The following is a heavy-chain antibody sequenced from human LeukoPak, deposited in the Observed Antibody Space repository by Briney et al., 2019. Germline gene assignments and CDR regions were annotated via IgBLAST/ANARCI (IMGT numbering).Heavy chain of an antibody. CDR1: GYIFTDYY. J-gene: IGHJ3*02. V-gene: IGHV1-2*06. Sequence: EASVKVSCKASGYIFTDYYIHWVRQAPGQGLEWMGRVNPNSGGTNFAQKFQGRVTMTRDTPISTAYMELSRLRSDDTAVYYCARTGGPDYGDPHDAFDIWGQGTMVTVSS. CDR3: ARTGGPDYGDPHDAFDI. CDR2: VNPNSGGT. D-gene: IGHD4-17*01.